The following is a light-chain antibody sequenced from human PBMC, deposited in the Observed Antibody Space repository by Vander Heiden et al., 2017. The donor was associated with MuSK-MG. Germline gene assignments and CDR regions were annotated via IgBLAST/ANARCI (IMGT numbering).Light chain of an antibody. CDR3: EEWDDSLNGV. Sequence: QSVLTQPPSASGTPGQRVTISCSGSSSNIGSNTVNWYQQLPGTAPKLRSYSNNQRPSGVPDRGSGSKSGTSESLDISGLQSEDEAYEDCEEWDDSLNGVFGGGTKLTVL. J-gene: IGLJ2*01. CDR2: SNN. V-gene: IGLV1-44*01. CDR1: SSNIGSNT.